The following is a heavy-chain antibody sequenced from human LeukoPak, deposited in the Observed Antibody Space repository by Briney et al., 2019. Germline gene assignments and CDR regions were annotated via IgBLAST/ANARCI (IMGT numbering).Heavy chain of an antibody. CDR1: GFTFSSYA. J-gene: IGHJ4*02. D-gene: IGHD3-9*01. CDR3: AKDPYDILTGYYWYF. V-gene: IGHV3-23*01. CDR2: LSGSGGST. Sequence: PGGSLRLSCAASGFTFSSYAMSWVRQAPGKGLEWVSALSGSGGSTRYADSVKGRFTISRDNSKNTLYLQMNSLRAEDTAVYYCAKDPYDILTGYYWYFWGQGTLVTVSS.